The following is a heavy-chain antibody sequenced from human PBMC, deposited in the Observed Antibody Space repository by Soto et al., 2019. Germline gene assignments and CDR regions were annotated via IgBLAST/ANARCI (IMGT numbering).Heavy chain of an antibody. V-gene: IGHV4-34*01. CDR3: ARGYGSGSYWAY. D-gene: IGHD3-10*01. Sequence: QVQLHQWGAGLLKPSETLSLTCAVYGGSFSGYYGSWVRQPPGKGLEWIGEIERGGSTNYNPSRKRRVAIAVDTSKNQFSLKVNSVTAADTAVYYCARGYGSGSYWAYWGQGTRVTVSS. J-gene: IGHJ4*02. CDR2: IERGGST. CDR1: GGSFSGYY.